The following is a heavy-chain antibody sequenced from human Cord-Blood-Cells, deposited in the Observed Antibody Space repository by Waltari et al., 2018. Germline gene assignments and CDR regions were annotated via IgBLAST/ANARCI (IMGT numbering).Heavy chain of an antibody. V-gene: IGHV3-7*01. CDR3: ARSGYSYGYWYFDL. J-gene: IGHJ2*01. Sequence: EVQLVESGGGLVQPGGSLSLSCAASGFTFSSYWMSWVRQAPGKGLEWVANIKQDGSEKYYVDSVKGRFTISRDNAKNSLDLQMNSLRAEDTAVYYCARSGYSYGYWYFDLWGRGTLVTVSS. CDR2: IKQDGSEK. D-gene: IGHD5-18*01. CDR1: GFTFSSYW.